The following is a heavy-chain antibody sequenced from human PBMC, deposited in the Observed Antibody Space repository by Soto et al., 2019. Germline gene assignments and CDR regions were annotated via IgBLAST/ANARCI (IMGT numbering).Heavy chain of an antibody. Sequence: VRLSCAASGFTFSAHYMDWVRQAPEKGLEWVGRSRNKDNSYNTEYAASVKGRFTLSRDDSKSSLYLQMNSLKTEDTAVYYCTINYYDTSGYSIDIWGQGTMVTV. V-gene: IGHV3-72*01. D-gene: IGHD3-22*01. J-gene: IGHJ3*02. CDR1: GFTFSAHY. CDR2: SRNKDNSYNT. CDR3: TINYYDTSGYSIDI.